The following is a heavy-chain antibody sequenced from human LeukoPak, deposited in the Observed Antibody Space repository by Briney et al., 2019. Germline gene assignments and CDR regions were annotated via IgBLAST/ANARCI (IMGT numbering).Heavy chain of an antibody. Sequence: ASVTVSFKSSGYTFTNYHINGVGQAGGQGRGWVGGMNTKSGNEGYAQKCQGRVTITRNTSITTAYMELRSLKSEATAVYYCARGTKGDYLAYWGQGTLVTVSS. CDR2: MNTKSGNE. V-gene: IGHV1-8*01. CDR3: ARGTKGDYLAY. CDR1: GYTFTNYH. J-gene: IGHJ4*02. D-gene: IGHD1-7*01.